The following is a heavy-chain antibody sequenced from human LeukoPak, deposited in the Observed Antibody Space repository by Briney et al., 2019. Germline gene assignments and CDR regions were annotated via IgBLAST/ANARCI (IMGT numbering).Heavy chain of an antibody. CDR2: ISGSGGST. D-gene: IGHD3-10*01. CDR1: GFTFSSYA. J-gene: IGHJ4*02. Sequence: GGSLRLSCAASGFTFSSYAMSWVRQAPGKGLEWVSAISGSGGSTYYADSVKGRFTISRDNSKNTLYLQMNSLRAEDTAAYYCAKDSSPIYALWFGESYYFDYWGQGTLVTVSS. V-gene: IGHV3-23*01. CDR3: AKDSSPIYALWFGESYYFDY.